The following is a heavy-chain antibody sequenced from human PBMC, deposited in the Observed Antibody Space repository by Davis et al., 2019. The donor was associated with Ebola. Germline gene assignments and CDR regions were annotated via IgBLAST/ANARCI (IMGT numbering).Heavy chain of an antibody. CDR1: GYTFTSYD. CDR3: ARHPMVRGVVYWYFYL. V-gene: IGHV1-8*01. CDR2: MNPNSGNT. J-gene: IGHJ2*01. Sequence: AASVKVSCKASGYTFTSYDINWVRQATGQGLEWMGWMNPNSGNTGYAQKFQGRVTMTRNTSISTAYMELSSLRSEDTAVYYCARHPMVRGVVYWYFYLWGRGTLVTVSS. D-gene: IGHD3-10*01.